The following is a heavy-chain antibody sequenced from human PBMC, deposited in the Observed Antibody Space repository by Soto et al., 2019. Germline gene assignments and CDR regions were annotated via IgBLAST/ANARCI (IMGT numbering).Heavy chain of an antibody. J-gene: IGHJ5*02. CDR3: ARRRGARPTTNWFDP. D-gene: IGHD5-12*01. V-gene: IGHV4-38-2*01. CDR1: GYSISSGYY. CDR2: IYHSGST. Sequence: PSETLSLTCAVSGYSISSGYYWGWIRQPPGKGLEWIGSIYHSGSTYYNPSLKSRVTISVDTSKNQFSLKLSSVTAADTAVYYCARRRGARPTTNWFDPWGQGTLVTVSS.